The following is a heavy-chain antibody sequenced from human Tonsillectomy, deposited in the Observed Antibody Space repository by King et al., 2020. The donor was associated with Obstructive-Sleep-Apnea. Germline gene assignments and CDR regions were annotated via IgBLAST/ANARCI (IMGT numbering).Heavy chain of an antibody. J-gene: IGHJ4*02. V-gene: IGHV1-2*02. CDR3: ATVAVSTAIFYFDY. Sequence: VQLVESGAEVRKPGASVKVSCMASGYTVTGYHMHWVRQAPGQGLEWMVWINPNSGGTTYAQKFQVRVAMTRDTSISTAYMELSSLRSDDTAVYYCATVAVSTAIFYFDYWGQGIMVTVSS. CDR1: GYTVTGYH. CDR2: INPNSGGT. D-gene: IGHD3-3*01.